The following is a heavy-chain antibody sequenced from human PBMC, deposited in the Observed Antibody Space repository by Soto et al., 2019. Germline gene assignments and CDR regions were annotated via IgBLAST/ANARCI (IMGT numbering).Heavy chain of an antibody. D-gene: IGHD6-19*01. CDR3: AKDAVPFNGQWDWFDS. V-gene: IGHV3-23*01. CDR2: IGGGGSDT. Sequence: DVQLLESGGGLVHPGGSLRLSCAASGFIFSDYAMTWVRQAPGKGLEWVSGIGGGGSDTYYVDSVKGRFTISRDNSKNTLYLQMNSLRAEDTALYYCAKDAVPFNGQWDWFDSWCQGTLVTVSS. J-gene: IGHJ5*01. CDR1: GFIFSDYA.